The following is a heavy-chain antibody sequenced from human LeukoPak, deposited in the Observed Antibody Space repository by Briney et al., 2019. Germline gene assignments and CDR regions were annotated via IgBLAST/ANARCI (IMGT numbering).Heavy chain of an antibody. CDR1: GFTFSSYA. Sequence: PGGSLRLSCAASGFTFSSYAMHWVRQAPGKGLEWVAVISYDGSNKYYADSVKGRFTISRDNSKNTLYLQMNSLRAEDTAVYYCAREDNSLVRWFDPWGQGTLVTVSS. CDR2: ISYDGSNK. D-gene: IGHD2/OR15-2a*01. CDR3: AREDNSLVRWFDP. V-gene: IGHV3-30-3*01. J-gene: IGHJ5*02.